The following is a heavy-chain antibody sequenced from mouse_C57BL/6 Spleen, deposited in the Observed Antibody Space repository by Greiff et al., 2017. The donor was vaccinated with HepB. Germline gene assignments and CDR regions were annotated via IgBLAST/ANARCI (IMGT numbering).Heavy chain of an antibody. J-gene: IGHJ4*01. V-gene: IGHV1-4*01. CDR1: GYTFTSYT. CDR2: INPSSGYT. D-gene: IGHD1-1*01. Sequence: QVQLKQSGAELARPGASVKMSCKASGYTFTSYTMHWVKQRPGQGLEWIGYINPSSGYTKYNQKFKDKATLTADKSSSTAYMPLSSLTSEDSAVYYCARSTVVPLMDYWGQGTSVTVSS. CDR3: ARSTVVPLMDY.